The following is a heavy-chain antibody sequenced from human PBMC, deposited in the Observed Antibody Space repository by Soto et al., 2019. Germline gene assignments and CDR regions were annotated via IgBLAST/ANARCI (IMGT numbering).Heavy chain of an antibody. CDR2: IYYSGST. V-gene: IGHV4-39*01. D-gene: IGHD3-3*01. J-gene: IGHJ6*03. CDR1: GGSISSSSYY. Sequence: PSETLSLTCTVSGGSISSSSYYWGWIRQPPGKGLEWIGSIYYSGSTYYNPSLKSRVTISVDTSKNQFSLKLSSVTAADTAVYYCARLMGENDFWSGYYSPERYYYYYYMDVWGKGTTVNVSS. CDR3: ARLMGENDFWSGYYSPERYYYYYYMDV.